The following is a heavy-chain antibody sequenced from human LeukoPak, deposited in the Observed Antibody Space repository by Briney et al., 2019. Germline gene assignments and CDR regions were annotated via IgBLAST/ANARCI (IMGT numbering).Heavy chain of an antibody. D-gene: IGHD3-9*01. Sequence: GGSLRLSCAASGFTFSSYEMNWVRQAPGKGLEWVSYISSSGSTIYYADSVKGRFTISRDNAKNSLYLQMNSLRAEDTAVYYCARGLTYYDILTGYYFDYWGQGTLVTVSS. CDR3: ARGLTYYDILTGYYFDY. CDR1: GFTFSSYE. CDR2: ISSSGSTI. J-gene: IGHJ4*02. V-gene: IGHV3-48*03.